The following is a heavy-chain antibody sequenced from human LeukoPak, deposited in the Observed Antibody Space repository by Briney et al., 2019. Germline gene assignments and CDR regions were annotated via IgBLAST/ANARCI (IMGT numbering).Heavy chain of an antibody. CDR1: GFTFSSYS. V-gene: IGHV3-21*01. J-gene: IGHJ1*01. CDR3: ARASWYGEYFQH. D-gene: IGHD6-13*01. CDR2: ISSSSSYI. Sequence: GGSLRLSCAASGFTFSSYSMNWVRQAPGKGLEWVSSISSSSSYIYYADSVKGRFTISRDNAKNSLYLQMNSLRAEDTAVYYCARASWYGEYFQHWGQGTLVTVSS.